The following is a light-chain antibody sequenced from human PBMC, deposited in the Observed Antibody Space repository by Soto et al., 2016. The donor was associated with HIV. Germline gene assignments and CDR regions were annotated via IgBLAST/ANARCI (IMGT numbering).Light chain of an antibody. V-gene: IGKV2D-29*02. CDR1: ESLLNSDGKTH. J-gene: IGKJ3*01. CDR3: MQSLELFT. CDR2: QVY. Sequence: IVLTQTPLSLSVTPGHLASISCKSTESLLNSDGKTHLYWYLQKPGQSPQLLIYQVYNRFSGVTERFRGSGSGTEFTLEISRVEAEDVGVYYCMQSLELFTFGPGTKVEIK.